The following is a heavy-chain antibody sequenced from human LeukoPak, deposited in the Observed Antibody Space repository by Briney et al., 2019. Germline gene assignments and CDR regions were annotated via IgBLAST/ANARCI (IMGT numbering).Heavy chain of an antibody. CDR1: GFTFSSYG. V-gene: IGHV3-30*03. CDR3: ARDPAKFWSGHDY. D-gene: IGHD3-3*01. CDR2: ISYDGSNK. J-gene: IGHJ4*02. Sequence: GGSLRLSCTASGFTFSSYGMHWVRQAPGKGLEWVAVISYDGSNKYYVDSVKGRFTISRDNSKNTLYVQMNSLRVGDTAVYYCARDPAKFWSGHDYWGQGTLVTVSS.